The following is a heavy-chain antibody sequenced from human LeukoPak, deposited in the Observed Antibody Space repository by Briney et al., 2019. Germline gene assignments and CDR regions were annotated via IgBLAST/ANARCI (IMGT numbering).Heavy chain of an antibody. CDR2: IHISGST. J-gene: IGHJ4*02. CDR1: GGSISSYY. D-gene: IGHD3-10*01. V-gene: IGHV4-4*07. CDR3: ARDEAGIDY. Sequence: PSQTLSLTCTVSGGSISSYYWSWIRQPAGKGLEWIGRIHISGSTNYNPTLKSRVTMSIDTSKNQFSLKLTSVTAADTAVYYCARDEAGIDYWGQGTLVTVSS.